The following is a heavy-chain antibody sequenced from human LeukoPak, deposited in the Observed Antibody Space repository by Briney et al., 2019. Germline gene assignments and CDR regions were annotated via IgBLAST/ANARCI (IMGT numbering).Heavy chain of an antibody. CDR1: GFTFSSYS. CDR2: IKQDGSEK. V-gene: IGHV3-7*01. J-gene: IGHJ4*02. Sequence: PGGSLRLSCAASGFTFSSYSMNWVRQAPGKGLEWVANIKQDGSEKYYVDSVKGRFTISRDNAKNSLYLQMNSLRAEDTAVYYCARGYSLLGYGGQGTLVTVSA. D-gene: IGHD1-1*01. CDR3: ARGYSLLGY.